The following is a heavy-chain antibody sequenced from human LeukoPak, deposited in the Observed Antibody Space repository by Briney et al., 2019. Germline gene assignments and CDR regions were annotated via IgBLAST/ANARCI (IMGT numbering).Heavy chain of an antibody. V-gene: IGHV3-74*01. CDR1: GFTFSSYW. CDR2: IASDGSST. D-gene: IGHD4-23*01. Sequence: GGSLRLSCAASGFTFSSYWMNWVRQAPGKGLVWVSRIASDGSSTTYADSVRGRFSISRDNAKNTLYLQMNSLRVEDTAVYYCARGRPHGNDYWGQGTLVTVSS. CDR3: ARGRPHGNDY. J-gene: IGHJ4*02.